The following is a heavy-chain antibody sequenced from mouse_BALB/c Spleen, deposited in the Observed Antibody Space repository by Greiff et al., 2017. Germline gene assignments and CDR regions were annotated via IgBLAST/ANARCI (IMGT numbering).Heavy chain of an antibody. Sequence: EVQGVESGGGLVKPGGSLKLSCAASGFTFSDYYMYWVRQTPEKRLEWVATISDGGSYTYYPDSVKGRFTISRDNAKNNLYLQMSSLKSEDTAMYYCARGGLIYYGNYVGYWGQGTTLTVSS. D-gene: IGHD2-1*01. CDR3: ARGGLIYYGNYVGY. CDR1: GFTFSDYY. V-gene: IGHV5-4*02. CDR2: ISDGGSYT. J-gene: IGHJ2*01.